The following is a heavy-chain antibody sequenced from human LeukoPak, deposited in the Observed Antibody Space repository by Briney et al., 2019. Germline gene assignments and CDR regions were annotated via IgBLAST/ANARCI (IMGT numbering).Heavy chain of an antibody. CDR3: ASPSGRQYADALDI. J-gene: IGHJ3*02. CDR1: GASIRSTHW. V-gene: IGHV4-4*02. CDR2: IYHNGNT. D-gene: IGHD1-26*01. Sequence: PSETLSLTCGVSGASIRSTHWWTWVRQPPGKGLEWIGEIYHNGNTEYNPSLSSRLLISVDKSKNQFSLKLPSVTAADTAMYYCASPSGRQYADALDIWGQGRMVIVSS.